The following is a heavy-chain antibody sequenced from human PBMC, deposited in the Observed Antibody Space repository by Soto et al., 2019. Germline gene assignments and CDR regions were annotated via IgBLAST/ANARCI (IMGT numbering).Heavy chain of an antibody. Sequence: QVQLVQSGAEVKKPGASVKVSCKASGYTFTSYDINWVRQATGQGLEWMGWMNPNSGNTGYAQKFQGRVTMTRTTSISTAYMGLSSLRSEDTVVYYRARTGSSWDGNWLDPWGQGNLVTVSS. J-gene: IGHJ5*02. CDR2: MNPNSGNT. CDR3: ARTGSSWDGNWLDP. CDR1: GYTFTSYD. D-gene: IGHD6-13*01. V-gene: IGHV1-8*01.